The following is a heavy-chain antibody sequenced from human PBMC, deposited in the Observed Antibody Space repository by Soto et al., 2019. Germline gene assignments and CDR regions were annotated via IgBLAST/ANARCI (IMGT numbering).Heavy chain of an antibody. CDR3: ARGGSGYSYGLGY. V-gene: IGHV1-3*01. D-gene: IGHD5-18*01. CDR2: INVGNGNT. J-gene: IGHJ4*02. Sequence: QVQLVQSGAEVKKPGASVKVSCKASGYTFTSYAMHWVRQAPGQRLEWMGWINVGNGNTKYSQKFQGRVTITRDNSASTAYMELSSLRSEDTAVYYCARGGSGYSYGLGYWGQGTLVTVSS. CDR1: GYTFTSYA.